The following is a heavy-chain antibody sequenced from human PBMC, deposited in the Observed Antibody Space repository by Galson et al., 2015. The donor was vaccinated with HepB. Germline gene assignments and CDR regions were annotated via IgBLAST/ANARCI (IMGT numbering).Heavy chain of an antibody. CDR2: ITDSGGNT. Sequence: SLRLSCAASGFSFSSYVMSWVRQAPGKGLEWVSGITDSGGNTYYADSVKGRFTISRDNSKNTLYLQMNSTRAEDTALYYFAKVPWGHLVVVTPICGQRTLVTVSS. CDR1: GFSFSSYV. CDR3: AKVPWGHLVVVTPI. J-gene: IGHJ4*02. V-gene: IGHV3-23*01. D-gene: IGHD2-21*02.